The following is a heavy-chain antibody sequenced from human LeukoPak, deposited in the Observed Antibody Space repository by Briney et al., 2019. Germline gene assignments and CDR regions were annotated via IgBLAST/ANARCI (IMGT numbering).Heavy chain of an antibody. CDR2: ISYDGSNK. D-gene: IGHD3-10*01. CDR3: ARPKDSGFSFGESTNWFDP. Sequence: GGSLRLSCAASGFTFSSYAMHWVRQAPGKGLEWVAVISYDGSNKYYADSVKGRFTISRDNSKNTLYLQMNSLRSEDTAVYYCARPKDSGFSFGESTNWFDPWGQGTLVTVSS. CDR1: GFTFSSYA. V-gene: IGHV3-30-3*01. J-gene: IGHJ5*02.